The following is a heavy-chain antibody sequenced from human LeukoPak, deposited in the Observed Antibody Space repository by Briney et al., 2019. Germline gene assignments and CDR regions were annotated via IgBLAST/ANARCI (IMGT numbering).Heavy chain of an antibody. CDR1: GFTFSSYW. D-gene: IGHD1-20*01. Sequence: GGSLRLSCAASGFTFSSYWMSWIRQAPGKGLEWVSYISSSGSTIYYADSVKGRFTISRDNAKNSLYLQMNSLRAEDTAVYYCAREITGTTNYYYGMDVWGQGTTVTVSS. V-gene: IGHV3-11*01. CDR3: AREITGTTNYYYGMDV. CDR2: ISSSGSTI. J-gene: IGHJ6*02.